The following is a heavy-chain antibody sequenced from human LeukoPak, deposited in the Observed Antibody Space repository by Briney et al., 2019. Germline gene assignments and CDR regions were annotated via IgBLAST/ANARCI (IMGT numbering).Heavy chain of an antibody. J-gene: IGHJ3*01. CDR2: ISYNGST. Sequence: SESLSLTCNTVGGSFGSSAWNWIRLSPGKGLEWMGYISYNGSTNYSASLKSRVSISIDSSKTQLSLNLTTVTAADTAVYYCVRDRSGTYYTFDVWGQGTMVTVS. CDR1: GGSFGSSA. V-gene: IGHV4-59*13. CDR3: VRDRSGTYYTFDV. D-gene: IGHD1-26*01.